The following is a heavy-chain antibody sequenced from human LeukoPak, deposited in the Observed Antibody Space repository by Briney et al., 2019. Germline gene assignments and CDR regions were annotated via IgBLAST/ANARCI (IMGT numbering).Heavy chain of an antibody. D-gene: IGHD3-22*01. CDR2: IYYSGST. Sequence: PSETLSLTCSVSGGSISSYYWNWIRQPPGKGLEWIGYIYYSGSTNYNPSLKSRVTISVDTSKNQFSLKLSSVTAADTAVYYCARDAHYYDSSGYHYYFDYWGQGTLVTVSS. CDR3: ARDAHYYDSSGYHYYFDY. V-gene: IGHV4-59*12. J-gene: IGHJ4*02. CDR1: GGSISSYY.